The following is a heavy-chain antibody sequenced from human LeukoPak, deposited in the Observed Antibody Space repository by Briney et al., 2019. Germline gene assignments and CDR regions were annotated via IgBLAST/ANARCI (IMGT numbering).Heavy chain of an antibody. CDR2: TRYDGSSR. CDR3: ARESESYDSSGSTFHY. Sequence: PGGSLRLSCAASGFTFSSYGMHWVRQAPGKGLEWATFTRYDGSSRYYADSVKGRFTISRDNSKNTLFLQMNSLRAEDTAVYYCARESESYDSSGSTFHYWGQGTLVTVSS. CDR1: GFTFSSYG. J-gene: IGHJ4*02. V-gene: IGHV3-30*02. D-gene: IGHD3-22*01.